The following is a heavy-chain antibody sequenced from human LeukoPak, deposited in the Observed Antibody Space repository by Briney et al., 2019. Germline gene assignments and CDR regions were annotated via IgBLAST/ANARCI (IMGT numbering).Heavy chain of an antibody. CDR2: INAGNGNT. CDR1: GYTFTSYA. J-gene: IGHJ4*02. CDR3: AREHYVLRYFEG. D-gene: IGHD3-9*01. V-gene: IGHV1-3*01. Sequence: WASVTVSCTASGYTFTSYAMHWVRQAPGQRLEWMGWINAGNGNTKYSQKFQGRVTITRDTSASTAYMELSSLRSEDTAVYYCAREHYVLRYFEGWGQGTLVTVSS.